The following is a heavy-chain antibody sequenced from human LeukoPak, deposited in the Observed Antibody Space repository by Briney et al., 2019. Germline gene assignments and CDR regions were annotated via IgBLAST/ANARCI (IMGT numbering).Heavy chain of an antibody. D-gene: IGHD2-2*01. CDR1: GFTFRDYW. V-gene: IGHV3-7*03. J-gene: IGHJ6*04. CDR3: AREQYELRSYYYGMDA. CDR2: IKRDGSEK. Sequence: GGSLRLSCAASGFTFRDYWMTWVRQAPGKGLEWVANIKRDGSEKYYVDSVRGRFIISRDNAKNSLYLQMNGLRVEDTAVYYCAREQYELRSYYYGMDAWGKGTTVSVSS.